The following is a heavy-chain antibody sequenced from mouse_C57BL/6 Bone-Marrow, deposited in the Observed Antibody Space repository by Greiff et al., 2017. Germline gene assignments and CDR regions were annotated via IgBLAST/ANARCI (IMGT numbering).Heavy chain of an antibody. CDR3: ARHAWGYDGFAY. CDR1: GFTFTDYT. J-gene: IGHJ3*01. CDR2: FYPGSGSI. V-gene: IGHV1-62-2*01. D-gene: IGHD2-2*01. Sequence: QVQLQQSGAELVKPGASVKLSCTASGFTFTDYTMHWVKQRPGQGLEWIGWFYPGSGSIKYNEKFKGKGTLTADKSSSTVYMQLSRLTSEDSAVYFCARHAWGYDGFAYWGQGTLVTVSA.